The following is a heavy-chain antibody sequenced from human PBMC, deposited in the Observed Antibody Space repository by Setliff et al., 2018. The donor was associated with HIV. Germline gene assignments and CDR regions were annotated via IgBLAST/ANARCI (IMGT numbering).Heavy chain of an antibody. J-gene: IGHJ4*02. V-gene: IGHV3-7*01. CDR3: AREALSRDGYSYFDY. CDR2: IGQDGSEK. Sequence: GGSLRLSCAASRFDFNNYWMCWVRQAPGKGLEWVANIGQDGSEKNYVDSVKGRFTISRDNAKNSMDLQMDSLTAEDTAVYYCAREALSRDGYSYFDYWGQGTLVTVSS. D-gene: IGHD5-12*01. CDR1: RFDFNNYW.